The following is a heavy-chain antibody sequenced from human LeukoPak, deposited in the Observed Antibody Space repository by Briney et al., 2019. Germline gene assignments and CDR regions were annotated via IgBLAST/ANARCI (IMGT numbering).Heavy chain of an antibody. V-gene: IGHV1-2*02. CDR1: GYTFTGYY. J-gene: IGHJ4*02. Sequence: ASVKVSCKASGYTFTGYYMHRVRQAPGQGLEWMGWINPNSGGTNYAQKFQGRVTMTRDTSISTAYMELSRLRSDDTAVYYCASGEMDSSTLFDYWGQGTLVTVSS. CDR3: ASGEMDSSTLFDY. D-gene: IGHD6-13*01. CDR2: INPNSGGT.